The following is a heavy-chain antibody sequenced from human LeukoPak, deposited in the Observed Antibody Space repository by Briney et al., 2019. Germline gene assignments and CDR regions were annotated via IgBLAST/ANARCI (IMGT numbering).Heavy chain of an antibody. Sequence: GESLKISCKGSGYSFTTNWIGWVRQMPGKGLEWMGIIYPGDSDARYSPSFQGQVIISVDNSINTAYLQWTSLKASDTAMHYCARQITFGGIEFDPWGQGTLVTVSS. CDR2: IYPGDSDA. V-gene: IGHV5-51*01. J-gene: IGHJ5*02. CDR3: ARQITFGGIEFDP. D-gene: IGHD3-16*01. CDR1: GYSFTTNW.